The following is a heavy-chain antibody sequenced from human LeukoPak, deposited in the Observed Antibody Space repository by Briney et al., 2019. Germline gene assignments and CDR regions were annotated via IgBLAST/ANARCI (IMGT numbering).Heavy chain of an antibody. J-gene: IGHJ4*02. Sequence: PGGSLRLSCAASGFTFSRYAMSWVRQAPGKGLEWVSAISGSGGSTYYADSVKGRFTISRDNSKNTLYLQMNSLRAEDTAVYYCANSYRVGDYILDYWGQGTLVTVSS. D-gene: IGHD4-17*01. CDR3: ANSYRVGDYILDY. CDR2: ISGSGGST. CDR1: GFTFSRYA. V-gene: IGHV3-23*01.